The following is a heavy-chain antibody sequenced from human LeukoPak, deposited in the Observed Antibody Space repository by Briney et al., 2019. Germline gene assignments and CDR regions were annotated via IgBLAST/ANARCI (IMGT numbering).Heavy chain of an antibody. J-gene: IGHJ3*02. CDR2: ISAYNGNT. Sequence: ASVKVSCKASGYTFTSYGISWVRQAPGQGLEWMGWISAYNGNTNYAQKLQGRVTMTTDTSTSTAYMELRSLRSDDTAVYYCARANSTRGYFDWFHRNDAFDIWGQGTMVTASS. D-gene: IGHD3-9*01. CDR1: GYTFTSYG. CDR3: ARANSTRGYFDWFHRNDAFDI. V-gene: IGHV1-18*01.